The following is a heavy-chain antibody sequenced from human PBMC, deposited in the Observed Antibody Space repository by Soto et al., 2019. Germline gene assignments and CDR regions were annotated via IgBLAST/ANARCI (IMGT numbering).Heavy chain of an antibody. CDR1: GYTFTNYW. V-gene: IGHV5-51*01. J-gene: IGHJ6*02. CDR3: AASIFYYGMDV. Sequence: GESLKISCKGSGYTFTNYWIGWVRQMPGKGLEWMGIIYPGDSDTKYNPSFQGQVTISADKSITTTYLRWTSLKASDTAIHYCAASIFYYGMDVWGQGTTVTVS. CDR2: IYPGDSDT.